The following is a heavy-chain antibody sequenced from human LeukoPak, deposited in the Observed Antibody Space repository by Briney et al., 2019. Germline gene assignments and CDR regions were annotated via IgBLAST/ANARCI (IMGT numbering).Heavy chain of an antibody. D-gene: IGHD3-9*01. CDR3: ATALRYYDILTGRPNWFDP. J-gene: IGHJ5*02. CDR1: GYTLTELS. V-gene: IGHV1-24*01. Sequence: ASVKVSCKVSGYTLTELSMHWVRQAPGKGLEWMGGFDPEDGETIYAQKFQGRVTMTEDTSTDTAYMELSSLRSEDTAVYYCATALRYYDILTGRPNWFDPWGKGTLVTVSS. CDR2: FDPEDGET.